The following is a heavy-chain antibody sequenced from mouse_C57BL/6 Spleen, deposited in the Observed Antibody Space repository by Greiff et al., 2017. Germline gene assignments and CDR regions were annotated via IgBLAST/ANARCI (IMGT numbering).Heavy chain of an antibody. J-gene: IGHJ4*01. Sequence: EVHLVESEGGLVQPGSSMKLSCTASGFTFSDYYMAWVRQVPEKGLEWVANINYDGSSTYYLDSLKSRLIISRDNAKNILYLQMSSLKSEDTATYYCARDEGTYGGAMDYWGQGTSVTVSS. CDR1: GFTFSDYY. CDR3: ARDEGTYGGAMDY. D-gene: IGHD1-1*01. CDR2: INYDGSST. V-gene: IGHV5-16*01.